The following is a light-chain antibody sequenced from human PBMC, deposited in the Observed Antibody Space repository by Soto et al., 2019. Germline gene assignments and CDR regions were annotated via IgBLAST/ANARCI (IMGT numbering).Light chain of an antibody. CDR1: RNIKTS. CDR2: DAS. V-gene: IGKV1-12*01. J-gene: IGKJ4*01. Sequence: DIQMTQSPSSVSASVGDRVTITCRASRNIKTSLAWYQQRPGKGPELLIYDASTLQSGVPSRISGSGSGTEFTLTISRLQPEDFAIFYCQQINSFPPTFGGGTKVTI. CDR3: QQINSFPPT.